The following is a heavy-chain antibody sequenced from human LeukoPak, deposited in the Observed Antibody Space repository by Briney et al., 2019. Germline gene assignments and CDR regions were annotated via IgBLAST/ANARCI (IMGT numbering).Heavy chain of an antibody. CDR2: INAGNGNT. CDR3: ARAGSSWEKYGMDV. CDR1: GYTFTSYG. J-gene: IGHJ6*02. D-gene: IGHD6-13*01. V-gene: IGHV1-3*01. Sequence: ASVKASCEASGYTFTSYGISWVRQAPGQGLEWMGWINAGNGNTKYSQKFQGRVTITRDTSASTAYMELSSLRSEDTAVYYCARAGSSWEKYGMDVWGQGTTVTVSS.